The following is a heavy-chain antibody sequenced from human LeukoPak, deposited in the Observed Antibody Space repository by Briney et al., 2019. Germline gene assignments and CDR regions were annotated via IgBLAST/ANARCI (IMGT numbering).Heavy chain of an antibody. Sequence: SVKVSCKASGGTFSSFGITWVRQAPGQGLEWMGGIIPISGTANYAQKFQGRVTITTDESTSTAYMELSSLRSEDTAVYYCARALRGMTTIFYYYYMDVWGKGTTVTVSS. CDR2: IIPISGTA. V-gene: IGHV1-69*05. CDR3: ARALRGMTTIFYYYYMDV. J-gene: IGHJ6*03. D-gene: IGHD5-24*01. CDR1: GGTFSSFG.